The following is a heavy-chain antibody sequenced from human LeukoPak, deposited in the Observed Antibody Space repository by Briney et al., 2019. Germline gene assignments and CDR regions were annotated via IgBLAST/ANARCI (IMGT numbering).Heavy chain of an antibody. CDR1: GYTFIHYF. CDR2: INSNSGAT. Sequence: AAVNVSCKASGYTFIHYFIHWVRQAPGQGLEWMGRINSNSGATEYTQNFQGRVTITRNTSISTAYMELSSLRSEDTAVYYCARGSRRFRAFDIWGQGTMVTVSS. V-gene: IGHV1-2*06. J-gene: IGHJ3*02. CDR3: ARGSRRFRAFDI. D-gene: IGHD3-10*01.